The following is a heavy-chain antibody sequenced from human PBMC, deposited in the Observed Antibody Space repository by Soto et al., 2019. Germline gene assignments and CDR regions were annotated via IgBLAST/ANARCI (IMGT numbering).Heavy chain of an antibody. Sequence: EVLLLESGGGLVQPGGSLRLSCEASGFSFSSFAMNWVRQAPGKGLEWVSAIGDSGASTYYADSVKGRFTISRDNSRNTLYLQPNSLRAEDTAVYYCAKGVELDVWGNWTTVTVSS. J-gene: IGHJ6*04. CDR1: GFSFSSFA. CDR3: AKGVELDV. CDR2: IGDSGAST. V-gene: IGHV3-23*01. D-gene: IGHD1-26*01.